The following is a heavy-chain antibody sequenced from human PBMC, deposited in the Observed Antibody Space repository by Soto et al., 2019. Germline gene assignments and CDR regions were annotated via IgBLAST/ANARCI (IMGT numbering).Heavy chain of an antibody. J-gene: IGHJ3*02. CDR3: ARVERGTATTVVDAFDI. V-gene: IGHV4-39*01. CDR1: GGSVSSSSYY. Sequence: SETLSLTCTVSGGSVSSSSYYWGWVRQPPGKGLEWIGSVYYSGSTYYNPSLKSRVTISVDKSKNQFSLKLMSVSAADTALYYCARVERGTATTVVDAFDIWGPGTMVTVSS. D-gene: IGHD1-1*01. CDR2: VYYSGST.